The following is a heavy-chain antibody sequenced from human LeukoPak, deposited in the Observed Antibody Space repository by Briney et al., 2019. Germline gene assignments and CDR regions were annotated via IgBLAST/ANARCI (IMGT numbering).Heavy chain of an antibody. J-gene: IGHJ4*02. Sequence: GSVKVSCKASGYTFTNYDINWVRQATGQGLEWLGWMNPNSGNTGYAQKFQGRVTITRNTSISTAYMELSSLRSEDTAVYYCAREQEYGDYIFDYWGQGTLVTVSS. CDR3: AREQEYGDYIFDY. CDR1: GYTFTNYD. D-gene: IGHD4-17*01. CDR2: MNPNSGNT. V-gene: IGHV1-8*03.